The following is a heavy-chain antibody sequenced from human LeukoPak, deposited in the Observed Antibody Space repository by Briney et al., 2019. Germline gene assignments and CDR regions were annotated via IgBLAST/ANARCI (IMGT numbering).Heavy chain of an antibody. CDR2: IIPIFGTA. V-gene: IGHV1-69*05. CDR3: ARDGAPYGGSGSYYPLYYFDY. J-gene: IGHJ4*02. Sequence: SVKVSCKASGGTFSSYAISWVRQAPGQGLEWMGRIIPIFGTANYAQKFQGRVTITTDESTSTAYMELSSLRSEDTAVYYCARDGAPYGGSGSYYPLYYFDYWGQGTLVTVSS. D-gene: IGHD3-10*01. CDR1: GGTFSSYA.